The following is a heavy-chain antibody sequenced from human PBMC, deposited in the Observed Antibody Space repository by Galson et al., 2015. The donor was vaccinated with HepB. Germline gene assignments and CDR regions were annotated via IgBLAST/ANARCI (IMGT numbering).Heavy chain of an antibody. CDR3: FTRGTDY. V-gene: IGHV3-15*01. Sequence: SLRLSCAASGFTFTNAWVTWVRQAPGKGLEWVGRIKSKADGGTTEHAAPVKGRFTISRDDSKNTVYLQMNSLITDDTAVYYCFTRGTDYWGRGTLVTVSS. CDR2: IKSKADGGTT. J-gene: IGHJ4*02. CDR1: GFTFTNAW. D-gene: IGHD3-16*01.